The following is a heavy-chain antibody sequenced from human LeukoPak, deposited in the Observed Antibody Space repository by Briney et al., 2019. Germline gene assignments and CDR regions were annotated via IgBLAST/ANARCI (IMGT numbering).Heavy chain of an antibody. Sequence: SETLSLTCAVYGGSFSGYYWSWIRQPPGKGLEWIGEINHSGSTNYNPSLKSRVTMSVDTSKNQFSLKLSSVTAADTAVYYCARVLNRDGYINDYWGQGTLVTVSS. V-gene: IGHV4-34*01. CDR3: ARVLNRDGYINDY. D-gene: IGHD5-24*01. CDR1: GGSFSGYY. J-gene: IGHJ4*02. CDR2: INHSGST.